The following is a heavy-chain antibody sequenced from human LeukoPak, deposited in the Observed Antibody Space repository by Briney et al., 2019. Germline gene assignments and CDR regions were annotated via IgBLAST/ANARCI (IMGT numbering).Heavy chain of an antibody. Sequence: ASVNVSCKASGYMFTSFAMHWVRQAPGQSLEWMGWINTGNGNRKNSQDFQGRVTITRDTSARTVYMELTGLRSDDTAIYYCARSGELYLHFDYWGQGSLVTVSS. D-gene: IGHD3-10*01. CDR3: ARSGELYLHFDY. CDR1: GYMFTSFA. J-gene: IGHJ4*02. CDR2: INTGNGNR. V-gene: IGHV1-3*04.